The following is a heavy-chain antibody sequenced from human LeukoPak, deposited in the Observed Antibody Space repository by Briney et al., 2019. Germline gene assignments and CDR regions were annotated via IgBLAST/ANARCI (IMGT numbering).Heavy chain of an antibody. Sequence: SETLSLTCAVYGGSFSGYYWSWIRQPPGKGLEWIGEINHSGSTNYNPSLKSRVTISVDTSKNQFSLQLNSVTPEDTAVYYCAKGTGLRFLWGQGTLVTVSS. CDR1: GGSFSGYY. D-gene: IGHD3-3*01. CDR3: AKGTGLRFL. J-gene: IGHJ4*02. CDR2: INHSGST. V-gene: IGHV4-34*01.